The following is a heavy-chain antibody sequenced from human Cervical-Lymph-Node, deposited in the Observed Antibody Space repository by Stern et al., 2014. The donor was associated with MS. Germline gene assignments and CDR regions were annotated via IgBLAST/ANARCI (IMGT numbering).Heavy chain of an antibody. Sequence: EMQLVESGGGLVQPGRSLRLACKGSGFKLGAYVMSWIRQAPGKGLEWVGFTRKKAYDGTTEYAASVKGRFTISRDDSKTVAYLQMSSLQTEDTAVYYCARVLYGYSPAYWYFDLWGRGTLVTVSS. D-gene: IGHD5-24*01. V-gene: IGHV3-49*03. J-gene: IGHJ2*01. CDR2: TRKKAYDGTT. CDR3: ARVLYGYSPAYWYFDL. CDR1: GFKLGAYV.